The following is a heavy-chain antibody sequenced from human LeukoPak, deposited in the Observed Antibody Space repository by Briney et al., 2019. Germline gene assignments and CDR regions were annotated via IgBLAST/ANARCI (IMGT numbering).Heavy chain of an antibody. CDR3: ARQRPVLRYFDWPTHNYFDY. CDR2: INHSGST. CDR1: GGSFSGYY. Sequence: SETLSLTCAVYGGSFSGYYWSWIRQPPGKGLEWIGEINHSGSTNYNPSLKSRVTISLDTSKNQFSLKLSSVTAADTAVYYCARQRPVLRYFDWPTHNYFDYWGQGTLVTVSS. V-gene: IGHV4-34*01. J-gene: IGHJ4*02. D-gene: IGHD3-9*01.